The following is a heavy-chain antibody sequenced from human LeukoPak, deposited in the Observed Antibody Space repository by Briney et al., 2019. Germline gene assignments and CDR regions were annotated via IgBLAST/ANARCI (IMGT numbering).Heavy chain of an antibody. D-gene: IGHD3-22*01. CDR3: ARAYYYDSKRGDAFDI. Sequence: ASVKVSCKASGYTFTGYYMHWVRQAPGQGLEWMGWINPNSGGTNYAQKFQGRVTMTRDTSISTAYMELSRLRSDDTAVYYRARAYYYDSKRGDAFDIWGQGTMVTVSS. J-gene: IGHJ3*02. CDR2: INPNSGGT. CDR1: GYTFTGYY. V-gene: IGHV1-2*02.